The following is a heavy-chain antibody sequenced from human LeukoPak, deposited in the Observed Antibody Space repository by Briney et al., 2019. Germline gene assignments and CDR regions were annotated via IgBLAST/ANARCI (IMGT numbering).Heavy chain of an antibody. CDR2: IRSDSSAI. V-gene: IGHV3-48*01. J-gene: IGHJ4*02. CDR1: GFSFGDYS. D-gene: IGHD3-22*01. CDR3: ASREGYYYDSAGIALGI. Sequence: GGSLRLSCAASGFSFGDYSMTWVRQAPGKGLEWDSFIRSDSSAIYYADSVKGRFTISRDNAKKSLYLQMNSLRAEDTAVYYCASREGYYYDSAGIALGIWGQGTLVTVSS.